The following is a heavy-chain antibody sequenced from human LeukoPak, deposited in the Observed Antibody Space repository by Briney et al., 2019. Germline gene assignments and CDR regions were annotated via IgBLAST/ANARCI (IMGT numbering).Heavy chain of an antibody. J-gene: IGHJ4*02. Sequence: SLRLSCAASGFTFSSYAMHWVRQAPGKGLEWVAVISYDGSNKYYADSVKGRFTISRDNSKNTLYLQMNSLRAEDTAVYYCARDSVGATNYFDYWGQGTLVTVSS. V-gene: IGHV3-30-3*01. CDR1: GFTFSSYA. CDR2: ISYDGSNK. D-gene: IGHD1-26*01. CDR3: ARDSVGATNYFDY.